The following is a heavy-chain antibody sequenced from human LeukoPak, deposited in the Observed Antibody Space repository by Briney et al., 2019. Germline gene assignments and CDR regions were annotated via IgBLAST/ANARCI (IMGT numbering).Heavy chain of an antibody. D-gene: IGHD3-10*01. V-gene: IGHV3-74*01. J-gene: IGHJ6*02. CDR3: ARFTMVRGVIPYGMDV. Sequence: QPGGSLRLSCAASGFTFSSYWMHWVRQAPGKGLVWVSRINSDGSSTSYADSVKGRFTISRDNAKNTLYLQMNSLRAEDTAVYYCARFTMVRGVIPYGMDVWGQGTTVTVSS. CDR2: INSDGSST. CDR1: GFTFSSYW.